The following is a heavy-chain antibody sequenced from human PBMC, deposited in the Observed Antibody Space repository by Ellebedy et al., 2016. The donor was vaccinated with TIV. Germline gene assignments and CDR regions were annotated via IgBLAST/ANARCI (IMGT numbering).Heavy chain of an antibody. D-gene: IGHD3-10*01. CDR1: GGSMSNNY. CDR3: ARLAMLARLQNYGYHSMDV. CDR2: IHYTGTT. J-gene: IGHJ6*02. Sequence: SETLSLTCTVSGGSMSNNYWSWVRQAPGEGLEWIGYIHYTGTTNFDPSLKSRLTMSVDTSKNQFSLKVTSVTAADTAVYYSARLAMLARLQNYGYHSMDVWGQGTTVIVSS. V-gene: IGHV4-59*08.